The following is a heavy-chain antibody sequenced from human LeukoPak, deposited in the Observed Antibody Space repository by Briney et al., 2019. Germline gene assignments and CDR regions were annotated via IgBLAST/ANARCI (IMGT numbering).Heavy chain of an antibody. Sequence: GGSLRLSCAASGFTFKAYEMNWVRQAPGKGLEWVSYISSGASSIYYADSVKGRFTISRDNAKNSLYLQMNSLTAEDTAVYYCAKSGYNRFDYWGQGTRVTVSS. CDR2: ISSGASSI. CDR1: GFTFKAYE. D-gene: IGHD5-24*01. V-gene: IGHV3-48*03. CDR3: AKSGYNRFDY. J-gene: IGHJ4*02.